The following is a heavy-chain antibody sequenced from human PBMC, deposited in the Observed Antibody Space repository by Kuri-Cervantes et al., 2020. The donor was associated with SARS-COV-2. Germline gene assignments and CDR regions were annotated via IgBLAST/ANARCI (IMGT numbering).Heavy chain of an antibody. CDR1: GFTFSSYA. J-gene: IGHJ3*02. CDR3: AKDGSITIFGVIPPDDAFDI. Sequence: GESLKISCAASGFTFSSYAMSWVRQAPGKGLEWVSAISGSGGSTYYADSVKGRFTISRDNSKNTLYLQMNSLRAEDTAVYYCAKDGSITIFGVIPPDDAFDIWGQGTMVTFSS. D-gene: IGHD3-3*01. V-gene: IGHV3-23*01. CDR2: ISGSGGST.